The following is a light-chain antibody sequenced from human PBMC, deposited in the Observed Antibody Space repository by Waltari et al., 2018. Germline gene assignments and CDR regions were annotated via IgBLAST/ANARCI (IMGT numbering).Light chain of an antibody. V-gene: IGLV4-69*01. CDR3: QTGGFGIWV. Sequence: QLLLTQSPSASASLAASVKLTCTVSSGHINYAIAWHQQHPHKGPRYLMKVNSDGSHIKGDGIPDRFSGSSSGAERYLTISSLQSEDEADYYCQTGGFGIWVFGGGTKLTVL. CDR2: VNSDGSH. CDR1: SGHINYA. J-gene: IGLJ3*02.